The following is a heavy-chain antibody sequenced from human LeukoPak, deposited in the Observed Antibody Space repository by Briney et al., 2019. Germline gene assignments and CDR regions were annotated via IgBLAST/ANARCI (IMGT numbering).Heavy chain of an antibody. D-gene: IGHD1-1*01. J-gene: IGHJ3*02. Sequence: SETLSLTCSVSDDSITMYYWTWIRQPPGKGLEWIGYVDHTGSTNFNPSLNGRVSISRDTTKNLFSLKLSSVTAADTAVYYCAREDADQLDNSFDIWGQGTMVTVSS. CDR1: DDSITMYY. CDR2: VDHTGST. CDR3: AREDADQLDNSFDI. V-gene: IGHV4-59*12.